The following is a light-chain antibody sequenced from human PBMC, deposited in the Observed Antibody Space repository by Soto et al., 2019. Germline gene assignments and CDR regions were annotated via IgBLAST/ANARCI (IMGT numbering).Light chain of an antibody. V-gene: IGKV3-20*01. Sequence: VSTLSPACLCLSPGGRASLSFSASHSVSSYFAWYQQNPGQPPRLLNYEASNRATGIPAMFSGSGSGTDFTLTISRLEPEDFAVYYCQQYGSSGTFGQGTKVDIK. J-gene: IGKJ1*01. CDR1: HSVSSY. CDR2: EAS. CDR3: QQYGSSGT.